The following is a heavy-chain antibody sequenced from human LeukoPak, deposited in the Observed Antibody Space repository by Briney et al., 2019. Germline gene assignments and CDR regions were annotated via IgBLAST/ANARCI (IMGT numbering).Heavy chain of an antibody. V-gene: IGHV1-2*02. J-gene: IGHJ4*02. D-gene: IGHD6-13*01. Sequence: ASVKVSCKSSGYTFTGYYMHWVRQAPGQGLEWMGWINPNSGGTNYAQKFQGRVTMTRDTSISTAYMELSRLRSDDTAVYYCARDIGSSWSDFDYWDQGTLVTVSS. CDR1: GYTFTGYY. CDR2: INPNSGGT. CDR3: ARDIGSSWSDFDY.